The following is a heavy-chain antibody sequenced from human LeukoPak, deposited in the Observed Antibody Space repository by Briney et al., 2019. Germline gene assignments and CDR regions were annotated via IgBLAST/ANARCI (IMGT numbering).Heavy chain of an antibody. CDR1: GGSINSNNW. CDR2: IYHSGST. D-gene: IGHD3-3*01. Sequence: PSETLSLTCAVSGGSINSNNWWSWVRQPPGKGLEWIGEIYHSGSTNYNPSLKSRVTISVDTSKNQFSLKLSSVTAADTAVYYCARRKADDFWSGYFDAFDIWGQGTMVTVSS. V-gene: IGHV4-4*02. J-gene: IGHJ3*02. CDR3: ARRKADDFWSGYFDAFDI.